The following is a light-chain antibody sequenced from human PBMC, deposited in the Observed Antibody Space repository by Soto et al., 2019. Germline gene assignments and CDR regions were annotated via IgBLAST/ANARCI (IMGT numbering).Light chain of an antibody. CDR1: SSNIGSNY. J-gene: IGLJ1*01. CDR2: ENN. V-gene: IGLV1-47*01. CDR3: AAWDDSLSGYV. Sequence: QSVLTQPPSVSAAPGQKVTISCSGGSSNIGSNYVSWYQQLPGTAPKLLIYENNKRPSGVPDRFSASKSGTSASLAITGLRSEDEADYYCAAWDDSLSGYVFGNGTKVTVL.